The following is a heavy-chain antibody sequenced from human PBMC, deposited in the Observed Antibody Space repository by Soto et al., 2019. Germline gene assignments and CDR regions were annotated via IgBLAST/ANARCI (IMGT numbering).Heavy chain of an antibody. Sequence: SETLSLTCTVSGGSISSSSYYWGWIRQPPGKGLEWIGSIYYSGSTYYNPSLKSRVTISVDTSKNQFSLKLSSVTAADTAVYYCARPPYAGETGWFDPWGQGTLVTVSS. J-gene: IGHJ5*02. CDR1: GGSISSSSYY. CDR3: ARPPYAGETGWFDP. V-gene: IGHV4-39*01. CDR2: IYYSGST. D-gene: IGHD2-2*01.